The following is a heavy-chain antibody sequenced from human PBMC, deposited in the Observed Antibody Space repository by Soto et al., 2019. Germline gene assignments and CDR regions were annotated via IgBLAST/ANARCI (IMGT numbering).Heavy chain of an antibody. CDR2: ISSSSSTI. CDR3: ARVWYYGSGSPYYFDY. V-gene: IGHV3-48*04. Sequence: GGSLRLSCAASGFTFSSYSMNWVRQAPGKGLEWVSYISSSSSTIYYADSVKGRFTISRDNAKNSLYLQMNSLRAEDTAVYYCARVWYYGSGSPYYFDYWGQGTLVTVSS. CDR1: GFTFSSYS. J-gene: IGHJ4*02. D-gene: IGHD3-10*01.